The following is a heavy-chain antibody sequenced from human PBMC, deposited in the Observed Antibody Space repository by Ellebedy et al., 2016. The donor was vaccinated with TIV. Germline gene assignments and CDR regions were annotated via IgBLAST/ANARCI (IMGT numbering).Heavy chain of an antibody. Sequence: AASVKVSCKPSGYTFTDCYIHWVRQAPGQGLEWMGWINPNSGGTKYAQKFQGRVAMTRDTSISTAYMELRRLTSDDTAVYYCARDPGPTHFASPLDSWGQGTLVTVSS. D-gene: IGHD2/OR15-2a*01. CDR1: GYTFTDCY. J-gene: IGHJ5*01. CDR2: INPNSGGT. CDR3: ARDPGPTHFASPLDS. V-gene: IGHV1-2*02.